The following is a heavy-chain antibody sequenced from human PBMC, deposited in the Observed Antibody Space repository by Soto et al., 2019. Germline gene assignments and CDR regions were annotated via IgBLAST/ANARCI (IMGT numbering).Heavy chain of an antibody. CDR3: AHSDDYGDYAKWFDP. V-gene: IGHV2-5*02. CDR2: IYWDDDK. CDR1: GFSLSTSGVG. Sequence: QITLKESGPTLVKPTQTLTLTCSFSGFSLSTSGVGVGWIRQPPGKALEWLALIYWDDDKRYSPSLKSRLTITKDTSKNQVVLTMTNMDPVDTATYYCAHSDDYGDYAKWFDPWGQGTLVTVSS. D-gene: IGHD4-17*01. J-gene: IGHJ5*02.